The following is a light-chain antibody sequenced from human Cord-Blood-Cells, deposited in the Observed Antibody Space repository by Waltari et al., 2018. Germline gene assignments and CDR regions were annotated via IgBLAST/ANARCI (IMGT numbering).Light chain of an antibody. CDR2: KDS. V-gene: IGLV3-25*02. J-gene: IGLJ2*01. CDR1: ALPKQY. Sequence: SYELTQPPSVSVSPGQTARLTCSGDALPKQYAYWYQQKPGQAPVLVIYKDSERPSGTPERFSGSSSGTTVTLTISGVQAEDEADYYCQSADSSGTYVVFGGGTKLTV. CDR3: QSADSSGTYVV.